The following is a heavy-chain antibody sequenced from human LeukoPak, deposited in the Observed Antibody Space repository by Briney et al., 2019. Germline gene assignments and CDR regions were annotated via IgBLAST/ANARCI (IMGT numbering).Heavy chain of an antibody. CDR3: ARDVSPGRIDYGMDV. V-gene: IGHV7-4-1*02. Sequence: ASVKVSCKASGYTFTSYAMSWVRQAPGQGLEWMGWINTNTGNPTYAQGFTGRFVFSLDTSVSTAYLQISSLKAEDTAVYYCARDVSPGRIDYGMDVWGQGTTVTVSS. CDR2: INTNTGNP. J-gene: IGHJ6*02. CDR1: GYTFTSYA. D-gene: IGHD1-26*01.